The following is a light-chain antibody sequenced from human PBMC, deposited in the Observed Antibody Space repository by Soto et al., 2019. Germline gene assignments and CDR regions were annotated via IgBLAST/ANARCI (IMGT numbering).Light chain of an antibody. CDR1: SSNIGNNY. CDR3: GTWDSSRSPHYV. V-gene: IGLV1-51*01. J-gene: IGLJ1*01. Sequence: QSVLTQPPSVSAAPGQKVTISCSGSSSNIGNNYVSWYQQLPGTAPKLLIYDNNKRPSGIPDRFSGSKSGTSATLGITGLQTGDEADYYCGTWDSSRSPHYVFGTGTKLTVL. CDR2: DNN.